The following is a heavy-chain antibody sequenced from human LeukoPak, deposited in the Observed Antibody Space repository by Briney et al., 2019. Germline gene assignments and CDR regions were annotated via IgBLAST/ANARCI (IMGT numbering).Heavy chain of an antibody. D-gene: IGHD2-15*01. J-gene: IGHJ4*02. CDR2: ISGSGGST. Sequence: GGSLRLSCAASGLTFSSYAMSWVRQAPGKGLEWVSAISGSGGSTYYADSVKGRFTISRDNSKNTLYLQMNSLRAEDTAVYYCAKTSGQGYYFDYWGQGTLVTVSS. CDR1: GLTFSSYA. CDR3: AKTSGQGYYFDY. V-gene: IGHV3-23*01.